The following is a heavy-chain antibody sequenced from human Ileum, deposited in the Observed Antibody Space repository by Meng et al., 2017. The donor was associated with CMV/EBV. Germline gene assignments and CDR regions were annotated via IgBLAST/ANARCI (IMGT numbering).Heavy chain of an antibody. CDR1: GGSTTSITYN. V-gene: IGHV4-39*07. CDR3: ARNVGFYSSQIAY. Sequence: HESGHGWGQPPVPLSLPCTASGGSTTSITYNWGWIRQPPGKGLEWIGSVYYSGTTYYNPSLKSRVNMSIDTSKNRFSLKLSSATAADTAVYYCARNVGFYSSQIAYWGQGALVTVSS. CDR2: VYYSGTT. J-gene: IGHJ4*02. D-gene: IGHD3-3*01.